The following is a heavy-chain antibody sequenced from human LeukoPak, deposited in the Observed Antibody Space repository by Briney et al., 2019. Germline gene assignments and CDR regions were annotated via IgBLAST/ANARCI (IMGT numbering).Heavy chain of an antibody. CDR3: ARDIATTRAFDI. CDR1: GYTFTGYY. D-gene: IGHD1-26*01. CDR2: INPNSGGT. Sequence: ASVKVSCKASGYTFTGYYMHWVRQAPGQGLEWMGWINPNSGGTNYAQKFQGRVTMTRDTSISTAYMELSRLRSDDTAVYYCARDIATTRAFDIWGQGTMVTVSS. V-gene: IGHV1-2*02. J-gene: IGHJ3*02.